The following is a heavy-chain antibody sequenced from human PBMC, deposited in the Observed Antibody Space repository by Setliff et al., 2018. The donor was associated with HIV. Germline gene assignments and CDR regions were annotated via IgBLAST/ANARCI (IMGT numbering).Heavy chain of an antibody. CDR1: GFTFSDYY. J-gene: IGHJ3*02. CDR3: ILLGMHGAFDI. CDR2: ISGSGSTI. D-gene: IGHD7-27*01. Sequence: GSLRLSCAASGFTFSDYYMSWIRQAPGKGLEWVSYISGSGSTIYYADSVKGRFTISRDNAKNSLYLQMDSLSTEDTAVYYCILLGMHGAFDIWGQGTMVTVSS. V-gene: IGHV3-11*01.